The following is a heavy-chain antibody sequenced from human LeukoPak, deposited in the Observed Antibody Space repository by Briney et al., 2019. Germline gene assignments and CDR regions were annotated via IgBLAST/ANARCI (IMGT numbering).Heavy chain of an antibody. V-gene: IGHV3-21*01. J-gene: IGHJ3*02. CDR3: ARGGLNFDAFDI. CDR1: GFTFSSYS. D-gene: IGHD1-7*01. CDR2: IGSRSTYT. Sequence: GGSLRLSCAASGFTFSSYSMNWVRQAPGKGLEWVSSIGSRSTYTYSADSVKGRFTISRDNAKNSLYLQMNSQRAGDAAVYYCARGGLNFDAFDIWGQGTMVIVSS.